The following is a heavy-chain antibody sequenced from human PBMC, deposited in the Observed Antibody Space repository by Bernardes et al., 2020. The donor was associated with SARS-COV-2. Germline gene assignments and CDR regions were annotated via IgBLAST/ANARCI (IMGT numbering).Heavy chain of an antibody. D-gene: IGHD6-13*01. CDR2: IKQDGSEK. Sequence: GGPLRLSCAASGFTFSSSWVSWVRQAPGKGLEWVDNIKQDGSEKYYVDSVKGRFTISRDNAKNSLYLQMNSLRAEDTAVYYCARVSGSSWYFDLWGRGTLVTVSS. J-gene: IGHJ2*01. CDR3: ARVSGSSWYFDL. V-gene: IGHV3-7*01. CDR1: GFTFSSSW.